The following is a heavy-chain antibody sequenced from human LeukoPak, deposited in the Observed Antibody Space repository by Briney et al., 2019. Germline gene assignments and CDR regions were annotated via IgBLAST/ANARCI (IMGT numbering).Heavy chain of an antibody. Sequence: PGGSLRLSCAASGFTFSDYYMSWIRQAPGKGLEWVSYISSSGSTIYYADSVKGRFTISRDNAKNSLYLQVNSLRAEDTAVYYCARVRSRSSYGDLDYWGQGTLVTVSS. V-gene: IGHV3-11*01. D-gene: IGHD5-18*01. CDR2: ISSSGSTI. CDR3: ARVRSRSSYGDLDY. J-gene: IGHJ4*02. CDR1: GFTFSDYY.